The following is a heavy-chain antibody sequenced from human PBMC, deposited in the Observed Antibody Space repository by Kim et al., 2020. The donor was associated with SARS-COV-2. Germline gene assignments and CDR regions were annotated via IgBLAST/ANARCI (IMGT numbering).Heavy chain of an antibody. Sequence: SETLSLTCTVSGGSVSSGSYYWSWIRQPPGKGLEWIGYIYYSGSTNYNPSLKSRVTISVDTSKNQFSLKLSSVTAADTAVYYRARDNSGSYYSDGMDVWG. CDR3: ARDNSGSYYSDGMDV. V-gene: IGHV4-61*01. CDR1: GGSVSSGSYY. CDR2: IYYSGST. D-gene: IGHD1-26*01. J-gene: IGHJ6*01.